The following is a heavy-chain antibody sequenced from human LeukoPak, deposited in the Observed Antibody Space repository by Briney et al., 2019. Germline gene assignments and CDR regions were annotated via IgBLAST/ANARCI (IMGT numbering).Heavy chain of an antibody. Sequence: GGSLRLSCAASGFTFSSYEMNWVRQAPGKGLEGVSYISSSGSNIYYADSVKGRFTISRDNAKNSLYLQMNSLRAEDTAVYYCERVTRGYDRGDYGDYWGQGTLVTVSS. CDR2: ISSSGSNI. CDR3: ERVTRGYDRGDYGDY. J-gene: IGHJ4*02. CDR1: GFTFSSYE. V-gene: IGHV3-48*03. D-gene: IGHD4-17*01.